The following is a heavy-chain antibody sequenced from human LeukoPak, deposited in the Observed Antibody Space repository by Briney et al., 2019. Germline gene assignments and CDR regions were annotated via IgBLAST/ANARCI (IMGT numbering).Heavy chain of an antibody. V-gene: IGHV3-15*01. CDR1: GLTFSNAW. D-gene: IGHD3-16*02. J-gene: IGHJ4*02. CDR3: TTDYYDYVWGSYRPDY. CDR2: IKSKTDGETT. Sequence: GGSLRLSCAASGLTFSNAWMSWVRQAPGQGLEWVARIKSKTDGETTDYAAPVKGRFTISRDDSKNTLYLQMNSLKTEDTAVYYCTTDYYDYVWGSYRPDYWGQGTLVTVSS.